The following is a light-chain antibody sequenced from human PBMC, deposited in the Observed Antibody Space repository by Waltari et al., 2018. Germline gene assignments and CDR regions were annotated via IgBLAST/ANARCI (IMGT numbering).Light chain of an antibody. V-gene: IGLV5-45*02. CDR3: LIWHDTDWV. CDR2: YKSDPEK. J-gene: IGLJ3*02. CDR1: SGLNVGPYT. Sequence: QAVLTQPSSLSASPGASASLTCTLRSGLNVGPYTIYWYQQKSGSPPQYLLRYKSDPEKERGSGVPSRFSGSKVASANSGILFISGLQSEDEADYYCLIWHDTDWVFGGGTKLTVL.